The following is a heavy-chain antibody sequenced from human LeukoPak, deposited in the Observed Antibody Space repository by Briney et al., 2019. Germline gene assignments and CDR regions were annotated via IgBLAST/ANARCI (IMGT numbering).Heavy chain of an antibody. V-gene: IGHV3-33*01. CDR2: IWYDGSND. Sequence: GGSLRLSCTASGFNFGSDALHWVRQAPGKGLAGVAFIWYDGSNDHYADSVKGRFTISRDNSKNTVCLQMNSLRVEDTAVYYCARDPSGSGWSLNNWGQGTLVTVSS. J-gene: IGHJ4*02. CDR1: GFNFGSDA. CDR3: ARDPSGSGWSLNN. D-gene: IGHD6-19*01.